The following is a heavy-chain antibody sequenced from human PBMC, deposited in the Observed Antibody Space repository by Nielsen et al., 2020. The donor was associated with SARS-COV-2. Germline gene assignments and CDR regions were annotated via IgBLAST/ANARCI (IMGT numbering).Heavy chain of an antibody. Sequence: GESLKISCAASGFTVNSNYMSWVRQAPGKGLEWVSGLHSGGSSYYVASVKGRFTISRDNSKNTLYLQMNSLTAEDTAVYYCARDQYSYGDMDYFDYWGQGTLVTVSS. J-gene: IGHJ4*02. CDR2: LHSGGSS. CDR3: ARDQYSYGDMDYFDY. V-gene: IGHV3-53*01. CDR1: GFTVNSNY. D-gene: IGHD5-18*01.